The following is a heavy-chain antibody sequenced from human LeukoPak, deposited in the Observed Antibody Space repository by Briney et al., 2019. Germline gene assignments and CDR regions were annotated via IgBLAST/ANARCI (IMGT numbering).Heavy chain of an antibody. D-gene: IGHD3-10*01. V-gene: IGHV4-59*12. CDR1: GGSISSYY. J-gene: IGHJ5*02. CDR3: ARDRAAGSDWLDP. CDR2: IYYNGST. Sequence: SETLSLTCTVSGGSISSYYWSWIRQPPGKALEWIGYIYYNGSTKYNPSLKSRVTISLGTSKNQFSLKLSSVTAADTAVYYCARDRAAGSDWLDPWGQGTLVTVSS.